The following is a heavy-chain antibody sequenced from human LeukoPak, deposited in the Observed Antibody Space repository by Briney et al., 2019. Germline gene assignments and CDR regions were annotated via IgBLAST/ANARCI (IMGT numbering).Heavy chain of an antibody. D-gene: IGHD3-3*01. CDR3: ARDSPLRFLEWLLLGGSSKFSVKYYYYYMDV. J-gene: IGHJ6*03. CDR1: GYTFTGYY. CDR2: INPNSGGT. V-gene: IGHV1-2*02. Sequence: GASVKVSCKASGYTFTGYYMHWVRQAPGQGLEWMGWINPNSGGTNYAQKFQGRVTMTRDTSISTAYMELSRLRSDDTAVYYCARDSPLRFLEWLLLGGSSKFSVKYYYYYMDVWGKGTTVTVSS.